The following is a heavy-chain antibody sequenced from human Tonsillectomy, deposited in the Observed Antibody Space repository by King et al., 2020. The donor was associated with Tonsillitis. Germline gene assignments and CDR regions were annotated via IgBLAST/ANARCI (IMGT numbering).Heavy chain of an antibody. CDR2: ISYDGSNK. CDR3: ARTGMATITGGDY. D-gene: IGHD5-24*01. Sequence: VQLVESGGGVVQPGRSLRLSCAASGFTFSSYAMHWVRQAPGKGLEWVAVISYDGSNKYYADSVKGRFTISRDNSKNTLYLQMNSLRAEDPAVYYCARTGMATITGGDYWGQGTLVTVSS. V-gene: IGHV3-30-3*01. J-gene: IGHJ4*02. CDR1: GFTFSSYA.